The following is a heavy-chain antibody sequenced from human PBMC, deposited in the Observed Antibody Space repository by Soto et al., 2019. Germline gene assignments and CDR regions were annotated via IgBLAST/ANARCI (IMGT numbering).Heavy chain of an antibody. Sequence: GSLRLSCAASGFTFSSYAMHWVRQAPGKGLEWVAVISYDGSNKYYADSVKGRFTISRDNSKNTLYLQMNSLRAEDTAVYYCARERVTMVRGVIPDMFYWGQGTLVTVSS. J-gene: IGHJ4*02. CDR1: GFTFSSYA. V-gene: IGHV3-30-3*01. CDR2: ISYDGSNK. D-gene: IGHD3-10*01. CDR3: ARERVTMVRGVIPDMFY.